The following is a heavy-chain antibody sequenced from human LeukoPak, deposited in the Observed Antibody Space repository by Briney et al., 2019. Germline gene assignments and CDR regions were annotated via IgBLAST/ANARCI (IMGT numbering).Heavy chain of an antibody. V-gene: IGHV3-48*02. CDR2: ISSRSSTI. CDR3: ARDSSGLDL. J-gene: IGHJ4*02. CDR1: GFTFSSYS. D-gene: IGHD3-3*01. Sequence: GGSLRLSCAASGFTFSSYSMNWVRQAPGRGLEWVSNISSRSSTIHYADSVKGRFTISRDNAKNSLYLQMNSLGDEDTAVFYCARDSSGLDLWGQGTLVTVSS.